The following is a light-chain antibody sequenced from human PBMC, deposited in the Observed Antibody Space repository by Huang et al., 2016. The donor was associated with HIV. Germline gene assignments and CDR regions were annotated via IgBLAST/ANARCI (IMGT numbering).Light chain of an antibody. CDR1: QSVSTN. CDR2: GVS. Sequence: EIVMAQSPDTLSVSPGERATLSCRASQSVSTNLAWYQQKPGKAPRLLIYGVSTRATGIPAWFSGSGSGTDFTLTISRLQSEDFAVYYCQQYYNWPPWTFGQGTKVEIK. J-gene: IGKJ1*01. V-gene: IGKV3-15*01. CDR3: QQYYNWPPWT.